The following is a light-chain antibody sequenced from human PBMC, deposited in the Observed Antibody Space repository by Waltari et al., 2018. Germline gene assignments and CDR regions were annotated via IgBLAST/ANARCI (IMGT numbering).Light chain of an antibody. J-gene: IGLJ1*01. CDR3: QVWDSGSDHHV. V-gene: IGLV3-21*02. CDR2: DDT. Sequence: SFVLTQPPSVSVAPGQTARITCGGSKIGGKSVHWFQQKPGQAPVLVVFDDTERPSGIPDRVSGSNSGNTATLTIDRVEPGDEADYYCQVWDSGSDHHVFGTGTKVTVL. CDR1: KIGGKS.